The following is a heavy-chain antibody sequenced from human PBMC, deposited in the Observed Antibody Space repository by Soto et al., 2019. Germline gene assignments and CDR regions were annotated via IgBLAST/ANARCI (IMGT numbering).Heavy chain of an antibody. CDR3: ASHDYGDDFEPQFYFDY. J-gene: IGHJ4*02. V-gene: IGHV4-39*01. CDR1: GGSISSSSYY. D-gene: IGHD4-17*01. Sequence: QLQLQESGPGLVKPSETLSLTCTVSGGSISSSSYYWGWIRQPPGKGLEWIGSSYYSGSTYYNPSLKSRVTISVDTSKNQFSLKLSSVTAADTAVYYCASHDYGDDFEPQFYFDYCGQGTLVTVSS. CDR2: SYYSGST.